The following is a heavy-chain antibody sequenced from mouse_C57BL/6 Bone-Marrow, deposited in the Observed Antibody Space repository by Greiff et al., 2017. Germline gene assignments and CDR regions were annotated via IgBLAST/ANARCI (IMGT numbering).Heavy chain of an antibody. V-gene: IGHV5-9*01. D-gene: IGHD1-1*01. CDR2: ISGGGGNT. J-gene: IGHJ3*01. Sequence: EVKFVESGGGLVKPGGSLTLSCAASGFTFSSYTMSWVRRTPEKRLEWVATISGGGGNTYYPDSVKGRFTISRDNAKNTLYLQMSSLRSEDTALYYCAGQDYGSSYDWFAYWGQGTLVTVSA. CDR3: AGQDYGSSYDWFAY. CDR1: GFTFSSYT.